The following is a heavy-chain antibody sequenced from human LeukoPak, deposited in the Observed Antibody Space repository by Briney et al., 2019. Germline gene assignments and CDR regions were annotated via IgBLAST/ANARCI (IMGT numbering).Heavy chain of an antibody. J-gene: IGHJ4*02. CDR1: GFAFSNYG. Sequence: PGGSLRLSCAASGFAFSNYGMHWVRQAPGKGLEWVALISHDGRTEFYADSVKGRFTVSRDSSKNTLYLQLNSLRTEDTAVYYCAKAAVLMVYATFDYWGQGTLVTVSS. CDR2: ISHDGRTE. D-gene: IGHD2-8*01. CDR3: AKAAVLMVYATFDY. V-gene: IGHV3-30*18.